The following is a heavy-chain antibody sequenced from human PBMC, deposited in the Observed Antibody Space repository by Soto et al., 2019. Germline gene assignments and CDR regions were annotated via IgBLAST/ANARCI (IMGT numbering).Heavy chain of an antibody. J-gene: IGHJ6*02. V-gene: IGHV3-30-3*01. CDR3: AREDYYDSGGYFDYYYYYGMDV. Sequence: GGSLRLSCAASGFTFSSYAMHWVRQAPGKGLEWVAVISYDGSNKYYADSVKGRFTISRDNSKNTLYLQMNSLRAEDTAVYYCAREDYYDSGGYFDYYYYYGMDVWGQGTTVTVSS. CDR1: GFTFSSYA. CDR2: ISYDGSNK. D-gene: IGHD3-22*01.